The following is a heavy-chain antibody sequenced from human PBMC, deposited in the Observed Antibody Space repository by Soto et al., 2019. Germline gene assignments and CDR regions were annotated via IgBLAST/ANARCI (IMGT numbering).Heavy chain of an antibody. CDR1: GYTFTSFA. V-gene: IGHV1-3*01. Sequence: QVQLVQSGAEVKKPGASVKVSCKASGYTFTSFAIHWVRQAPGQRPEWMGWINPDNGHTRYSQKFQGRVTTTRDTSASAAYMELSSLRSDDTAVYYCATDPHYYDTTGYCLDNWGQGTLVTVSS. J-gene: IGHJ4*02. CDR3: ATDPHYYDTTGYCLDN. D-gene: IGHD3-22*01. CDR2: INPDNGHT.